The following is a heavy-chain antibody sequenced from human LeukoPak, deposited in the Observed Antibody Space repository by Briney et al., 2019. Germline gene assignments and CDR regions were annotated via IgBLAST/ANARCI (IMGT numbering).Heavy chain of an antibody. CDR3: ARSGGWAYGDYDGFIAFDI. CDR1: GYTFTNHG. V-gene: IGHV1-18*01. CDR2: SSTYNGNT. J-gene: IGHJ3*02. Sequence: ASVKVSCKASGYTFTNHGISWVRQAPGQGLEWMGWSSTYNGNTNYAQKLQGRVTMTTDTSTSTAYMELRSLRSDDTAVYYCARSGGWAYGDYDGFIAFDIWGQGTMATVSS. D-gene: IGHD4-17*01.